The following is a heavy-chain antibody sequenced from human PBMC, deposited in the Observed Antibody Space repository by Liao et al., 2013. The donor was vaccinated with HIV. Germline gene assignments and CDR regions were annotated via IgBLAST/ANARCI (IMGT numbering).Heavy chain of an antibody. CDR2: IDHSGSS. D-gene: IGHD1-1*01. J-gene: IGHJ3*02. V-gene: IGHV4-59*12. Sequence: QVQLQESGPGLVKPSETLSLTCTVSGDSITSAYWSWIRQSPGKGLEWIGEIDHSGSSNYNPSLKSRVTISVDTSKNQFSLRLSSVTAADTAVYYCARGRGTSAFDIWGQGTMVTVSS. CDR1: GDSITSAY. CDR3: ARGRGTSAFDI.